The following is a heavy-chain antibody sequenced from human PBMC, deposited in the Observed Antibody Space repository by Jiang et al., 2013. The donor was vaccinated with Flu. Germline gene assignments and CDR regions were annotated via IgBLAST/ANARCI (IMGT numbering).Heavy chain of an antibody. Sequence: SGAEVKKPGSSVKVSCKASGGTFSSYAISWVRQAPGQGLEWMGGIIPIFGTANYAQKFQGRVTITADKSTSTAYMELSSLRSEDTAVYYCARAGSSGYYSDWYFDLWGRGTLATVSS. CDR3: ARAGSSGYYSDWYFDL. CDR2: IIPIFGTA. CDR1: GGTFSSYA. D-gene: IGHD3-22*01. J-gene: IGHJ2*01. V-gene: IGHV1-69*06.